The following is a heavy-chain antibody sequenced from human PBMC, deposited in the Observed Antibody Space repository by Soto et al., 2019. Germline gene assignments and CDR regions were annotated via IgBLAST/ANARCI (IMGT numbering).Heavy chain of an antibody. J-gene: IGHJ6*02. CDR2: INHSGST. D-gene: IGHD5-18*01. CDR1: RGSFSGFY. V-gene: IGHV4-34*01. CDR3: ARGRGYVYGYNFYGMDV. Sequence: QVQLQQSGAGLLKPSETLALTCGVYRGSFSGFYWTWVRQTPGKGLEWIGEINHSGSTNYNPSLKNRVTISVDRSTNYFSLRMTSLTAADAAVYYCARGRGYVYGYNFYGMDVWGQGTTVTVSS.